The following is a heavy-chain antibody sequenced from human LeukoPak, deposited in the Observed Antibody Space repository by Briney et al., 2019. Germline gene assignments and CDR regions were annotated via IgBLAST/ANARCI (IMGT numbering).Heavy chain of an antibody. D-gene: IGHD6-13*01. V-gene: IGHV4-34*01. CDR3: ARAISAADLYYSYYYMDV. CDR2: VHHSGTT. Sequence: SETLSLTCGVYGASFSDYYWNWVRQPPGKGLELIGEVHHSGTTNYNPSSRSRATISVDTSTKQSSLKLSSVTAADSAVYYCARAISAADLYYSYYYMDVWDKGTTVTVPS. CDR1: GASFSDYY. J-gene: IGHJ6*03.